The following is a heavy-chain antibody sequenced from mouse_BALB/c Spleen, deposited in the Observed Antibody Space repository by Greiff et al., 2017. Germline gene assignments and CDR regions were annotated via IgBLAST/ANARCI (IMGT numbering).Heavy chain of an antibody. D-gene: IGHD2-14*01. Sequence: VQLKESGAELVKPGASVKLSCTASGFNIQDTYMHWVKQRPEQGLEWIGRIDPANGNTKYDPKFQGKATITADTSSNTAYLQLSSLTSEDTAVYYCARGYGGAMDYWGQGTSVTVSS. CDR3: ARGYGGAMDY. J-gene: IGHJ4*01. CDR2: IDPANGNT. V-gene: IGHV14-3*02. CDR1: GFNIQDTY.